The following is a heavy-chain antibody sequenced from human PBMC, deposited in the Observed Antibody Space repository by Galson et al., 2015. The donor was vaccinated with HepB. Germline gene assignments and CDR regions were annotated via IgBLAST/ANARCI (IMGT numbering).Heavy chain of an antibody. CDR3: ARDFGAEWELDYYYGMDV. D-gene: IGHD1-26*01. J-gene: IGHJ6*02. CDR2: INPNSGGT. V-gene: IGHV1-2*06. CDR1: GYTLTELS. Sequence: SVKVSCKASGYTLTELSMHWVRQAPGQGLEWMGRINPNSGGTNYAQKFQGRVTMTRDTSISTAYMELSRLRSDDTAVYYCARDFGAEWELDYYYGMDVWGQGTTVTVSS.